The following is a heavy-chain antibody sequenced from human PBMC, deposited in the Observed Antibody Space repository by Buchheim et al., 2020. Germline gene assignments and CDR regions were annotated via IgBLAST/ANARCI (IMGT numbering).Heavy chain of an antibody. CDR2: INHSGST. V-gene: IGHV4-34*01. D-gene: IGHD6-6*01. CDR3: ARRSSIAAHDDYYYYYGMDV. J-gene: IGHJ6*02. Sequence: QVQLQQWGAGLLKPSETLSLTCAVYGGSFSGYYWSWIRQPPGKGLEWIGEINHSGSTNYNPSLKSRVTISVDTSQNQFSLKLSSVTAADTAVYYCARRSSIAAHDDYYYYYGMDVWGQGTT. CDR1: GGSFSGYY.